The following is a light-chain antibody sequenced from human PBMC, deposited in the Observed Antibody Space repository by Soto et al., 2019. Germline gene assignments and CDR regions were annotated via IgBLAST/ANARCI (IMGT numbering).Light chain of an antibody. CDR2: GAY. CDR3: QHYNYWPPKT. CDR1: QSVGNN. J-gene: IGKJ1*01. V-gene: IGKV3-15*01. Sequence: EIVMTQSPATLSVSPGERTTLSCRASQSVGNNLAWYQQKPGQAPRLLIYGAYTRATGIPARFSGSGSGTDFTLTISSPQSEDFAVYYCQHYNYWPPKTFGQGTKVEMK.